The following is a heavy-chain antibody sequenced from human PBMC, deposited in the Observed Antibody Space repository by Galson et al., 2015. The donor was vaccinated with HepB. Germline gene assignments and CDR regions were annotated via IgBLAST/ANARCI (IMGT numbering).Heavy chain of an antibody. V-gene: IGHV1-8*01. D-gene: IGHD1-26*01. CDR2: ISTNTGHT. Sequence: SVKVSCKASGYTFINYDISWVRQVAGQGLEWMGRISTNTGHTDITQKLQGRVTMTRNTSINTVYLQLNSLTSDDTAVYYCARGRGWGSRMGEFWGQGTLVTVSS. CDR3: ARGRGWGSRMGEF. CDR1: GYTFINYD. J-gene: IGHJ4*02.